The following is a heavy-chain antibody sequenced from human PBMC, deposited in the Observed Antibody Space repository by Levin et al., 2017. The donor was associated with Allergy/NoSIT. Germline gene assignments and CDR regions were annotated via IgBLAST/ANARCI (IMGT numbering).Heavy chain of an antibody. D-gene: IGHD1-26*01. CDR2: IYHSGST. CDR3: ARAREDGYYYYDYYMDV. Sequence: ASETLSLTCAVSGGSISSGGYSWSWIRQPPGKGLEWIGYIYHSGSTYYNPSLKSRVTISVDRSKNQFSLKLSSVTAADTAVYYCARAREDGYYYYDYYMDVWGKGTTVTVSS. J-gene: IGHJ6*03. V-gene: IGHV4-30-2*01. CDR1: GGSISSGGYS.